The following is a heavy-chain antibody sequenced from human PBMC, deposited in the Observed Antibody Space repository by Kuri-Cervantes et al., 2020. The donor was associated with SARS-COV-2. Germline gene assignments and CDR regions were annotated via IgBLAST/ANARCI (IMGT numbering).Heavy chain of an antibody. J-gene: IGHJ3*02. CDR2: IIPIFGTA. CDR1: GGTFSSYA. V-gene: IGHV1-69*05. Sequence: SVKVSCKASGGTFSSYAISWVRQAPGQGLEWMGGIIPIFGTANYAQKFQGRVTITTDESTSTAYMELSSLRSEDTAVYYCARDSSGWYAAMRAFDIWGQGTKVTVSS. CDR3: ARDSSGWYAAMRAFDI. D-gene: IGHD6-19*01.